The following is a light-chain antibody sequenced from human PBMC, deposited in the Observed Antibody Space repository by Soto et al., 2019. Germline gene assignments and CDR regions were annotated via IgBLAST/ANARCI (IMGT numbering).Light chain of an antibody. J-gene: IGKJ1*01. CDR1: ESVRSY. CDR3: QQRYSKWT. CDR2: AAS. V-gene: IGKV1-39*01. Sequence: DIQMTQSPSSLSASVGDRVTITCRAKESVRSYVNWYQQKPGKAPKLLIYAASSLQSGVPARFSGNGSVTDFTLTINGLQPDDFATYYWQQRYSKWTFGHGTKVEIK.